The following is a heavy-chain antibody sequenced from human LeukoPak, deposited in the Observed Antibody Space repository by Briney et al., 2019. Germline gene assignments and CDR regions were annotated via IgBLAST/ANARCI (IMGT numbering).Heavy chain of an antibody. V-gene: IGHV3-66*01. CDR3: ARDRGSGWYDY. Sequence: GGSLRLSCAASGFTFSSYWMSRVRQAPGKGLEWVSMIYIDSNTYYADSVKGRFTISRDNSKNTLYLQMSSLRAEDTAVYFCARDRGSGWYDYWGQGTLVTVSS. J-gene: IGHJ4*02. D-gene: IGHD6-19*01. CDR2: IYIDSNT. CDR1: GFTFSSYW.